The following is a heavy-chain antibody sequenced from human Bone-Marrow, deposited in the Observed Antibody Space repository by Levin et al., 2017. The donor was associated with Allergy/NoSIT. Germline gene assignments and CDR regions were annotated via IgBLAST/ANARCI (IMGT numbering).Heavy chain of an antibody. J-gene: IGHJ4*02. CDR1: GFTFSYYT. V-gene: IGHV3-21*01. CDR3: AREWAATWEYFDY. CDR2: ISGSGTSI. D-gene: IGHD2-15*01. Sequence: KHGESLKISCAASGFTFSYYTMNWVRQAPGKGLEWVSSISGSGTSIYYADSVKGRFTISRDNAKNSVFLQMNSLRAEDTAVYFCAREWAATWEYFDYWGQGTLVTVSS.